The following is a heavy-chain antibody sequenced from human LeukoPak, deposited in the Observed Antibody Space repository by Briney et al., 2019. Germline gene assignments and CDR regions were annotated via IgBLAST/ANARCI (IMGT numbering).Heavy chain of an antibody. J-gene: IGHJ6*02. CDR1: GGSFTDYY. V-gene: IGHV4-34*01. CDR3: ARGPVRDDGLTGDSYYYGFDV. D-gene: IGHD3-9*01. Sequence: SETLSLTCAVYGGSFTDYYWSWIRQAPGKGLEWIGRIHHNAGTSYTPSLKSRVTISADTSKKQLSLKLTSVTAADTAVFYCARGPVRDDGLTGDSYYYGFDVWGQGTTVTVSS. CDR2: IHHNAGT.